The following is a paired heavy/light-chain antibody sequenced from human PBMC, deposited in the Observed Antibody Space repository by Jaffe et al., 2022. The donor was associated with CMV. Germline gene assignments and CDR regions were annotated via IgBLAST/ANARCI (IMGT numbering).Heavy chain of an antibody. J-gene: IGHJ4*02. CDR1: GFTFAEYN. CDR3: ARGARYYDILTGPED. CDR2: ISWDGGGT. D-gene: IGHD3-9*01. V-gene: IGHV3-43*01. Sequence: EVQLVESGGVGVQPGGSLRVSCAASGFTFAEYNMHWVRQLPGKGLEWVSVISWDGGGTYYADSVKGRFTVSRDNNRNSLYLQMNSLRTEDSALYYCARGARYYDILTGPEDWGQGTLVTVSS.
Light chain of an antibody. CDR3: AAWDGSLNGLV. CDR2: NNN. Sequence: QSVLAQPPSASGTPGQRVTISCSGSSSNVGTYTVNWYQQFPGTAPNLLIYNNNKRPSGVPDRFSGSKSGASASLAISGLQSEDEADYYCAAWDGSLNGLVFGGGTNLTVL. CDR1: SSNVGTYT. V-gene: IGLV1-44*01. J-gene: IGLJ2*01.